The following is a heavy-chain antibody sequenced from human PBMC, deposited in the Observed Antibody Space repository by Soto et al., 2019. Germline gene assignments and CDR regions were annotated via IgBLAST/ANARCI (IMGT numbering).Heavy chain of an antibody. CDR2: TFSNDEK. CDR3: ARMRVCSGGNCSIFFFDY. J-gene: IGHJ4*01. CDR1: GFSLSDSSMG. Sequence: QVTLKESGPVLVKPTETLTLTCTVSGFSLSDSSMGVSWIRQPPGKALEWLAYTFSNDEKSYSTSLKSRLTTSKATPKSRVFFTMTNMDPAEPGTYYFARMRVCSGGNCSIFFFDYWGHGTLVTVSS. V-gene: IGHV2-26*01. D-gene: IGHD2-15*01.